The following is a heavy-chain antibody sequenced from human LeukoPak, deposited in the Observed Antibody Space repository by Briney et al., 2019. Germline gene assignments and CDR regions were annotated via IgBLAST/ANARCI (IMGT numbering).Heavy chain of an antibody. D-gene: IGHD1-1*01. J-gene: IGHJ4*02. CDR1: GFTFSSYS. V-gene: IGHV3-21*01. CDR3: ARDSAGDDGFDY. CDR2: ISSSSSYI. Sequence: GGSLRLSCAASGFTFSSYSMNWVRQAPGKGLEWVSSISSSSSYIYYADSVKGRFTISRDNAKNSPYLQMNSLRAEDTAVYYCARDSAGDDGFDYWGQGTLVTVSS.